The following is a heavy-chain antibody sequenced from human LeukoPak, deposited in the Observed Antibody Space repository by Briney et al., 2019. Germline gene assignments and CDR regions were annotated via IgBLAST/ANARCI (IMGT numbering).Heavy chain of an antibody. D-gene: IGHD3-10*01. CDR2: INPNSGGT. V-gene: IGHV1-2*02. CDR3: AVTMVRGVIIGDDY. Sequence: ASVKVSCKASGYTFTGYYMHWVRQAPGQGLEWMGWINPNSGGTNYAQKFQGRVTMTRDTSISTAYMELSRLRSDDTAVYYCAVTMVRGVIIGDDYCGQGTLITVSS. CDR1: GYTFTGYY. J-gene: IGHJ4*02.